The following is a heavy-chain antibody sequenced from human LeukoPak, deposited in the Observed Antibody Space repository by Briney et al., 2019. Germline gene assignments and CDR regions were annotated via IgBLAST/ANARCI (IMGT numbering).Heavy chain of an antibody. J-gene: IGHJ3*02. D-gene: IGHD2-21*01. CDR3: AREGRRRIVVSGITAGAFDI. CDR2: IIPIFGTA. CDR1: GGTFSSYA. Sequence: GSSVKVSCKASGGTFSSYAISWVRQAPGQGLEWMGGIIPIFGTANYAQKFQGRVTITTDESTSTAYMELSSLRSEDTAVYYCAREGRRRIVVSGITAGAFDIWGQGTMVTVTS. V-gene: IGHV1-69*05.